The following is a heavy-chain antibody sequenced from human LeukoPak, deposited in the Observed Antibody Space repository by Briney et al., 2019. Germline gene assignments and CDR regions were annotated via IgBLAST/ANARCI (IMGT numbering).Heavy chain of an antibody. V-gene: IGHV3-7*01. CDR1: GFTFSSYW. J-gene: IGHJ4*02. CDR3: ARDTGDNFDY. Sequence: GGSLRLSCAASGFTFSSYWMAWVRQAPRKGLEWVANIKQDASEKYYVDSVKGRFTISRDNAKNSVYLQMNSLRAEDTAVYYCARDTGDNFDYGGRGSLVTVSS. CDR2: IKQDASEK. D-gene: IGHD2-21*01.